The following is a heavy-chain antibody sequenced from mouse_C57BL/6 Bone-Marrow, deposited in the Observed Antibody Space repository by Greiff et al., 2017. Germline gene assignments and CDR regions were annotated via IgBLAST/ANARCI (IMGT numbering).Heavy chain of an antibody. Sequence: EVQRVESGEGLVKPGGSLKLSCAASGFTFSSYAMSWVRQTPEKRLEWVAYISSGGDYIYYADTVKGRFTISRDNARNTLYLQMSSLKSEDTAMYYCTRGITTVVYFDYWGQGTTLTVSS. CDR1: GFTFSSYA. CDR3: TRGITTVVYFDY. V-gene: IGHV5-9-1*02. D-gene: IGHD1-1*01. J-gene: IGHJ2*01. CDR2: ISSGGDYI.